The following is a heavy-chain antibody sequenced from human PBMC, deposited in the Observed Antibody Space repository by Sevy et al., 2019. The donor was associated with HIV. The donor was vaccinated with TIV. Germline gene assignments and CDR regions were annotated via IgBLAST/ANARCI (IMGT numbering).Heavy chain of an antibody. CDR3: ARSKSSSTTFDY. J-gene: IGHJ4*02. CDR2: IYYSGST. Sequence: SETLSLTCTVSGGSISTGGYYWSWIRQHPGKGLEWIGYIYYSGSTYYNPSLKSRVTISVDPSKNQFSLKLNTVTAADTAVYYCARSKSSSTTFDYWGQGTLVTVSS. V-gene: IGHV4-31*03. D-gene: IGHD6-6*01. CDR1: GGSISTGGYY.